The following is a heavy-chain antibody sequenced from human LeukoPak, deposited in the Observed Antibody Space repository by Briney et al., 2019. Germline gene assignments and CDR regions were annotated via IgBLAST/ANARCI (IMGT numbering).Heavy chain of an antibody. D-gene: IGHD1-26*01. CDR2: FYTSGST. CDR1: GGSVSSGRYY. J-gene: IGHJ6*04. Sequence: PSQTLSLTCSVSGGSVSSGRYYWTWTRQPAGKGLEWIGRFYTSGSTNYNPSLESRVTISIDTSKNQFSLKLSSVTAADTAVYYCARETTLGPTSRMDVWGKGTTVTVSS. V-gene: IGHV4-61*02. CDR3: ARETTLGPTSRMDV.